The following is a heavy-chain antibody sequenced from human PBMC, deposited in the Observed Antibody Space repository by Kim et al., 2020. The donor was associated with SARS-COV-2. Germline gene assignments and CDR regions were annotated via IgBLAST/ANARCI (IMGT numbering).Heavy chain of an antibody. CDR1: GFTFSSYE. J-gene: IGHJ6*02. V-gene: IGHV3-48*03. Sequence: GGSLRLSCAASGFTFSSYEMNWVRQAPGKGLEWVSYISSSGSTIYYADSVKGRFTISRVNAKNSLYLQMNSLRAEDTAVYYCARTRGIAAALYYYYGMDVWGQGTTVTVSS. CDR3: ARTRGIAAALYYYYGMDV. D-gene: IGHD6-13*01. CDR2: ISSSGSTI.